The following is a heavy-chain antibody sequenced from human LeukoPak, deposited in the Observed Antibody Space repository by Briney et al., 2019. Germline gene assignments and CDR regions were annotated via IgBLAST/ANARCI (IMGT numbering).Heavy chain of an antibody. CDR3: ARADPAVAGFDY. CDR2: IYYGGST. D-gene: IGHD6-19*01. CDR1: GGSISSYY. V-gene: IGHV4-59*01. Sequence: SETLSLTCTVSGGSISSYYWSWIRQPPGEGLEWIGYIYYGGSTNYNPSLKSRVTISVDTSKNQFSLKLSSVTAADTAVYYCARADPAVAGFDYWGQGTLVTVSS. J-gene: IGHJ4*02.